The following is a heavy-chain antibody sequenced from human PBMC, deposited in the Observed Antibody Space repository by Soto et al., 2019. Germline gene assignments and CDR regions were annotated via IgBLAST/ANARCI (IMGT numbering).Heavy chain of an antibody. CDR3: ARGMEQQLVQTFDY. Sequence: PSETLSLTCTVSGGSISSDYWSWIRQPPGKGLEWIGYIYYSGSTNYNPSLKSRVTISVDTSKNQFSLKLSSVTAADTAVYYCARGMEQQLVQTFDYWGQGTLVTVSS. CDR2: IYYSGST. J-gene: IGHJ4*02. V-gene: IGHV4-59*01. D-gene: IGHD6-13*01. CDR1: GGSISSDY.